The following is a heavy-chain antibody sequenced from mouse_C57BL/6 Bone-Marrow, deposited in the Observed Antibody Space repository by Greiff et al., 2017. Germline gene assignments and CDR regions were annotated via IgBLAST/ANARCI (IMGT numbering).Heavy chain of an antibody. J-gene: IGHJ2*01. CDR1: GFTFRSSA. CDR2: ISSGGDYI. D-gene: IGHD1-1*01. CDR3: TREGYYGSSSFDY. Sequence: EVKLMESGEGLVKPGGSLKLSCAASGFTFRSSAMSWVRQTPETRLEWVAYISSGGDYIYYADTVKGRFTISRDNARNTLYLQMSSLKSEDTAMYYCTREGYYGSSSFDYWGQGTTLTVSS. V-gene: IGHV5-9-1*02.